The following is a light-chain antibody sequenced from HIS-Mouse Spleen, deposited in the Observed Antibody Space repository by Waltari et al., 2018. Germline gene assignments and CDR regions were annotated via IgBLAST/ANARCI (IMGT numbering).Light chain of an antibody. CDR3: SSYAGSNNYV. V-gene: IGLV2-8*01. CDR2: EVS. CDR1: SSDVGGYNY. J-gene: IGLJ1*01. Sequence: QSALTQPPSASGSPGQSVTISCTGTSSDVGGYNYVSWYQQHPGKAPKLMIYEVSKRPSGVPDSCSGSKSGNTASLTVSGLQAEDEADYYCSSYAGSNNYVFGTGTKVTVL.